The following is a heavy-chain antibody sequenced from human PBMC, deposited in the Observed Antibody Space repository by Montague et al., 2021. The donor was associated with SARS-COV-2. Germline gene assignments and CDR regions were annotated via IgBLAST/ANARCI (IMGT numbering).Heavy chain of an antibody. Sequence: SETLSLTCSFSGGSISTGSYYWGWIRQPPRKGLEWIGSIYYSGDTYYNPSLKSRVTISVDTSKNQFSLRLSSVTAADTAVYYCVRGGDYTDYGRVGYWGQGTLVIVPS. CDR3: VRGGDYTDYGRVGY. V-gene: IGHV4-39*01. CDR2: IYYSGDT. J-gene: IGHJ4*02. D-gene: IGHD4-11*01. CDR1: GGSISTGSYY.